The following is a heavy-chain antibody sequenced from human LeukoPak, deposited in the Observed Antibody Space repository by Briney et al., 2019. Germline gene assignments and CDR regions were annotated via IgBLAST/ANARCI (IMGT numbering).Heavy chain of an antibody. Sequence: SETLSLTCAVYGGSFSGYYWSWIRQPPGKGLEWIGEINHSGSTNYNPSLKSRVTISVDTSKNRFSLKLSSVTAADTAVYYCARGNYDFWSGYPNPYYYYYMDVWGKGTTVTVSS. D-gene: IGHD3-3*01. CDR3: ARGNYDFWSGYPNPYYYYYMDV. V-gene: IGHV4-34*01. CDR1: GGSFSGYY. J-gene: IGHJ6*03. CDR2: INHSGST.